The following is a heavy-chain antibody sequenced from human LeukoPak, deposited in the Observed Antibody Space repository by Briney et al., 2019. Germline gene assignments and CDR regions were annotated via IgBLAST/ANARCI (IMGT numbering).Heavy chain of an antibody. V-gene: IGHV1-8*02. CDR1: GYTFTSYY. D-gene: IGHD4-11*01. CDR3: ARSRRTTLSPGHWYFDL. Sequence: ASVKVSRKASGYTFTSYYMHWVRQAAGQGLELMGWQNPNTGNPGFVQKYQDRVTLTRDTSINTAYMELTSLTSQDTAIYYCARSRRTTLSPGHWYFDLWGRGTLITVSS. CDR2: QNPNTGNP. J-gene: IGHJ2*01.